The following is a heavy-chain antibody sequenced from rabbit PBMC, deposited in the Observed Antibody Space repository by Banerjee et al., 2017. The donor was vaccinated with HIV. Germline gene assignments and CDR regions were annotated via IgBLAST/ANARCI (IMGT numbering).Heavy chain of an antibody. CDR3: ARDPVDGMYYYNL. D-gene: IGHD1-1*01. Sequence: QEQLEESGGDLVKPGASLTLTCTASGLDFSSSYHMCWVRQAPGKGLEWIACIVPGSSGSTYYASWAKGRFTISKTSSTTVTLQMTSLTAADTATYFCARDPVDGMYYYNLWGPGTLVTVS. V-gene: IGHV1S45*01. J-gene: IGHJ6*01. CDR1: GLDFSSSYH. CDR2: IVPGSSGST.